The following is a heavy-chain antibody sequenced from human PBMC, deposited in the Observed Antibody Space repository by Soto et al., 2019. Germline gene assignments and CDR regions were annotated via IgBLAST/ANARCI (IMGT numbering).Heavy chain of an antibody. D-gene: IGHD2-2*01. CDR3: ARDQIVVVPAANNWFDP. J-gene: IGHJ5*02. Sequence: GGSLRLSCAASGFTFSSYGMHWVRQAPGKGLEWVAVIWYDGSNKYYADSVKGRFTISRDNSKNTLYLQMNSLRAEDTAVYYCARDQIVVVPAANNWFDPWGQGTLVTVSS. CDR1: GFTFSSYG. V-gene: IGHV3-33*01. CDR2: IWYDGSNK.